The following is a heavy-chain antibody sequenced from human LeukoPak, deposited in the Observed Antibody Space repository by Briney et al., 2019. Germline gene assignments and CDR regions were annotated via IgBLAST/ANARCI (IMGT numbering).Heavy chain of an antibody. CDR2: IRSDGSIA. D-gene: IGHD4-23*01. V-gene: IGHV3-74*01. CDR1: GFTFSSYW. J-gene: IGHJ4*02. CDR3: ARADYGGNSDFHY. Sequence: GGSLRLSCAASGFTFSSYWMHWVRQAPGKGLVWVSRIRSDGSIAINADSVEGRFTVSRDNAKNTLYLQMNSLRGEETAVYYCARADYGGNSDFHYWGQGTLVTVSS.